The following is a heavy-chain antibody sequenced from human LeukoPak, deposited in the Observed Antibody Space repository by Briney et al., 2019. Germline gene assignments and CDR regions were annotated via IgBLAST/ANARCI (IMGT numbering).Heavy chain of an antibody. CDR3: ARVAIRSSSSESDIDY. CDR2: IIPILGIA. V-gene: IGHV1-69*02. CDR1: GGTFSSYT. J-gene: IGHJ4*02. Sequence: ASVKVSCKASGGTFSSYTISWVRQAPGQGLEWMGRIIPILGIANYAQKFQGRVTITADKSTSTAYMELSSLRSEDTAVCYCARVAIRSSSSESDIDYWGQGTLVTVSS. D-gene: IGHD6-6*01.